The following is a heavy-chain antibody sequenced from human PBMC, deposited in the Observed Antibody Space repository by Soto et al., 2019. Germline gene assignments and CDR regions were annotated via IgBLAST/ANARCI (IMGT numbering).Heavy chain of an antibody. V-gene: IGHV1-2*04. CDR1: GYTFTGYY. CDR2: SNPNSGST. D-gene: IGHD7-27*01. Sequence: ASEKVPCKASGYTFTGYYMHWVRQAPGQGLEWMGWSNPNSGSTNYEQKFQGWVTMTRDTSISTAYMELSRLRSDDTAVYYCARKPGDYAFDIWGQGTMVTVSS. CDR3: ARKPGDYAFDI. J-gene: IGHJ3*02.